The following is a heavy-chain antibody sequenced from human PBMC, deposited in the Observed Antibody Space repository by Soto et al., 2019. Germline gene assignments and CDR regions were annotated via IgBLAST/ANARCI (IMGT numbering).Heavy chain of an antibody. Sequence: GGSLRLSCAASGFTFSSYSMNWVRQAPGKGLEWVSSISSSSSYIYYADSVKGRFTISRDNAKNSLYLQMNSLRAEDTAVYYCARGSGGSDSWFDYWGQGTLVTVSS. J-gene: IGHJ4*02. D-gene: IGHD3-10*01. CDR3: ARGSGGSDSWFDY. CDR2: ISSSSSYI. CDR1: GFTFSSYS. V-gene: IGHV3-21*01.